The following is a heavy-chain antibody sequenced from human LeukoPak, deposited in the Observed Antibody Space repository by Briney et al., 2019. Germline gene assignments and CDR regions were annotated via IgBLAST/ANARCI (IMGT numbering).Heavy chain of an antibody. V-gene: IGHV1-18*01. CDR3: AREGSPFYYYYMDV. D-gene: IGHD2-15*01. J-gene: IGHJ6*03. CDR1: GYTFTSYG. Sequence: WASVKVSCKASGYTFTSYGISWVRQAPGQGLEWMGWISTCNGNTNYAQKLQGRVTMTTDTSTSIAYMELRSLRSDDTAVYYCAREGSPFYYYYMDVWGKGTTVTVSS. CDR2: ISTCNGNT.